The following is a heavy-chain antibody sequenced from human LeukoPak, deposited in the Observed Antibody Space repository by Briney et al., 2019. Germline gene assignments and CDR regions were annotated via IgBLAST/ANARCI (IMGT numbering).Heavy chain of an antibody. V-gene: IGHV1-24*01. CDR1: GYTLTELS. CDR2: FDPEDGET. Sequence: ASVKVSCKVSGYTLTELSMHWVRQAPGKGLEWMGGFDPEDGETIYAQEFQGRVTMTEDTSTDTAYMELSSLRSEDTAVYYCATGPLVRKNWFDPWGQGTLVTVSS. J-gene: IGHJ5*02. CDR3: ATGPLVRKNWFDP. D-gene: IGHD3-10*01.